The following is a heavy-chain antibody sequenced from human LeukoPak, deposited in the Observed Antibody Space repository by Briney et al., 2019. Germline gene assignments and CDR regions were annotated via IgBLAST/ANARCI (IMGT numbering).Heavy chain of an antibody. CDR3: ARGPPNYDFWSGSFSYYYYYMDV. V-gene: IGHV4-59*01. CDR1: GGSISSYY. J-gene: IGHJ6*03. CDR2: IYYSGST. Sequence: SETLSLTCTVSGGSISSYYWSWIRQPPGKGLEWIGYIYYSGSTNYNPSLKSRVTISVDTSKNQFSLNLSSVTAADTAVYYCARGPPNYDFWSGSFSYYYYYMDVWGKGTTVTVSS. D-gene: IGHD3-3*01.